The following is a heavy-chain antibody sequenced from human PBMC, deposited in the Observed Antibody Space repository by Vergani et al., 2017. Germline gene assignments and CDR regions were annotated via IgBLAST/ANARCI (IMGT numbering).Heavy chain of an antibody. V-gene: IGHV3-53*04. J-gene: IGHJ4*02. CDR3: ARDSSYGLFDY. D-gene: IGHD3-16*01. Sequence: EVQLVESGGGLVQPGGSLRLSCAASGFTVSSNYMSWVRQAPGKGLEWGSVIYSGGSTYYADSVKGRFTISRHNSKNTLYLQMNSLRAEDTAVYYCARDSSYGLFDYWGQGTLVTVSS. CDR1: GFTVSSNY. CDR2: IYSGGST.